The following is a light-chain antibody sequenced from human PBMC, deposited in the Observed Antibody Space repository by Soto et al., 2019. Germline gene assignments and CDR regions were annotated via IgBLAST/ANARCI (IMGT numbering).Light chain of an antibody. CDR1: SSDVVDYNY. CDR3: SSYSSSTTPYV. Sequence: QSVLTQPASVSGSPGQSITISCTGTSSDVVDYNYVSWYQQHPGKAPKLMIYEVSNRPSGVSNRFSGSKSGNTASLTISGLQAEDEADYYCSSYSSSTTPYVFGTGTKVTV. CDR2: EVS. J-gene: IGLJ1*01. V-gene: IGLV2-14*01.